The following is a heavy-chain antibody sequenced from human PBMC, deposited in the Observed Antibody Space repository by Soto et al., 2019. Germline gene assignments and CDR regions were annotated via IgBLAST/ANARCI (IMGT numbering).Heavy chain of an antibody. D-gene: IGHD5-18*01. V-gene: IGHV5-51*01. CDR2: IDPADSET. CDR1: GYSFTSYW. Sequence: GESLKISCKGSGYSFTSYWIGWVRQMPGKGLEWMGVIDPADSETRYSPSFQGQVTISADKSINTAYLQWSSLRASDTAMYYCARQNSYGQWRTYFDYWGQKTLVTVSS. CDR3: ARQNSYGQWRTYFDY. J-gene: IGHJ4*02.